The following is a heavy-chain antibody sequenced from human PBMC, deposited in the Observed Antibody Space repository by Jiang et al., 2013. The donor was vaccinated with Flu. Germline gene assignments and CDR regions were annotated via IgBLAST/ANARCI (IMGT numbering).Heavy chain of an antibody. Sequence: SGAEVKKPGASVKVSCKASGYTFTGYYMHWVRQAPGQGLEWMGWINPNSGGTNYAQKFQGRVTMTRDTSISTAYMELSRLRSDDTAVYYCARDPPVRSGYYFGFDPWGQGTLVTVSS. CDR2: INPNSGGT. D-gene: IGHD3-22*01. CDR1: GYTFTGYY. CDR3: ARDPPVRSGYYFGFDP. V-gene: IGHV1-2*02. J-gene: IGHJ5*02.